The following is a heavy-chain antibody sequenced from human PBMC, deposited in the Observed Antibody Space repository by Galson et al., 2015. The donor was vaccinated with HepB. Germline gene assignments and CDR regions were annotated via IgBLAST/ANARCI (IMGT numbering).Heavy chain of an antibody. D-gene: IGHD3-22*01. V-gene: IGHV1-69*13. CDR2: IIPIFGTA. Sequence: SVKVSCKASGGTFSSYAISWVRQAPGQGLEWMGGIIPIFGTANYAQKFQGRVTITADESTSTAYMELSSLRSEDTAVYYCARCPSTYYYDSSGYCYWGQGTLVTVSS. J-gene: IGHJ4*02. CDR3: ARCPSTYYYDSSGYCY. CDR1: GGTFSSYA.